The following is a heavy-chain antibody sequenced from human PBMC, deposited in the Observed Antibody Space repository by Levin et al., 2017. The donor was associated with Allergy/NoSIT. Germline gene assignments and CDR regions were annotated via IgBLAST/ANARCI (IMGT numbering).Heavy chain of an antibody. CDR1: GYTFTSYY. V-gene: IGHV1-46*01. D-gene: IGHD5-18*01. CDR3: ARATAMVTIKSLSPTDI. Sequence: PEASVKVSCKASGYTFTSYYIHWVRQAPGQGLEWMGVINPSGGSTSYAQKFQGRVTMTRDTSTSTVYMELSSLRSEDTAVYYCARATAMVTIKSLSPTDIWGQGTTVTVSS. CDR2: INPSGGST. J-gene: IGHJ6*02.